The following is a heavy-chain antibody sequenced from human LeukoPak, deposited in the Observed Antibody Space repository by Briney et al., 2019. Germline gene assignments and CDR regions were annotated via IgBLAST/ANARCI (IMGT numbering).Heavy chain of an antibody. V-gene: IGHV3-48*01. CDR3: ARRPELGVLYYMDV. CDR2: LSGSSGTI. CDR1: GFTFSTYS. J-gene: IGHJ6*03. D-gene: IGHD3-16*01. Sequence: GGSLRLSWAASGFTFSTYSMNWVRQAPGKVLEWVSYLSGSSGTIYYADSVKGRFTIPRDNAKNSLYLQMNSLRAEDTAVYYCARRPELGVLYYMDVWGKGTTVTVSS.